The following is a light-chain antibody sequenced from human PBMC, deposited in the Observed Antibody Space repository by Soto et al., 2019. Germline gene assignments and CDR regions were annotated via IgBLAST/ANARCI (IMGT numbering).Light chain of an antibody. J-gene: IGKJ1*01. Sequence: DIQMTKYPSPLSASVGDTFTVTCRASQSVSGWLAWYQQKPGEAPKLLIYDASALPRGVPSRFSGSGSGTKFTLTIASLQPDDFATYYCQQDETCSGTFGPGTKVDIK. CDR2: DAS. V-gene: IGKV1-5*01. CDR1: QSVSGW. CDR3: QQDETCSGT.